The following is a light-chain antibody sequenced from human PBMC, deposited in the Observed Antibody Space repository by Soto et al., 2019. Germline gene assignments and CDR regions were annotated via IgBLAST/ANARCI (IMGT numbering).Light chain of an antibody. V-gene: IGKV1-8*01. CDR1: HDITSS. CDR2: GAS. Sequence: AIRMTQFPSSFSASIGDRVTITCRASHDITSSLAWYQHIQGRAPKLLISGASNLQFGAPSRFSGSGSGTDFTLTISSLQSEDFATYYCQHYYSSPPTFGQGTRVEMK. CDR3: QHYYSSPPT. J-gene: IGKJ1*01.